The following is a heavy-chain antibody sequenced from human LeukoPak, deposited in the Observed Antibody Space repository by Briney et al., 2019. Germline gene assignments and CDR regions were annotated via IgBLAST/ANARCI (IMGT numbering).Heavy chain of an antibody. CDR1: GYSFTDYY. CDR3: ARGQGYSSSSVPYYYYMDV. Sequence: ASVKVSCKASGYSFTDYYMHWVRQAPGQGLEWMGWINPNSGGTNYAQKFQGRVTMTRDTSISTAYMELNRLRSDDTAVYYCARGQGYSSSSVPYYYYMDVWGKGTTVTVSS. J-gene: IGHJ6*03. V-gene: IGHV1-2*02. D-gene: IGHD6-6*01. CDR2: INPNSGGT.